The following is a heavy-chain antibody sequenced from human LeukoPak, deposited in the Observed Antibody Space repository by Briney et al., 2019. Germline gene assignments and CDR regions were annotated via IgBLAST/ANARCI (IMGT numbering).Heavy chain of an antibody. CDR2: ISGSGGST. CDR3: AKDQAHRITMIVVVNFDY. CDR1: GVTFSNYA. D-gene: IGHD3-22*01. J-gene: IGHJ4*02. V-gene: IGHV3-23*01. Sequence: PGGSLRLSCAASGVTFSNYAMNWVRQAPGKGLEWVSAISGSGGSTYYADSVKGRFTISRDNSKNTLYLQMNSLRVEDTAVYYCAKDQAHRITMIVVVNFDYWGQGTLVTVSS.